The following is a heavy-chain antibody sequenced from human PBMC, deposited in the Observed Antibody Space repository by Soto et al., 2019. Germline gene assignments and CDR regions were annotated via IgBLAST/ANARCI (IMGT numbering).Heavy chain of an antibody. J-gene: IGHJ4*02. CDR1: GFTFSSYA. CDR3: ARGYSSSRDLGY. CDR2: ISYDGSNK. V-gene: IGHV3-30-3*01. D-gene: IGHD6-13*01. Sequence: GGSLRLSCAASGFTFSSYAMHWVRQAPGKGLEWVAVISYDGSNKYYADSVKGRFTISRDNSKNTLYLQMNSLRAEDTAVYYCARGYSSSRDLGYWGQGTLVTVSS.